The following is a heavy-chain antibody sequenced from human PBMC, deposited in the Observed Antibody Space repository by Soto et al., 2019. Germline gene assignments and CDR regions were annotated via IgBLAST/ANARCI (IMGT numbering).Heavy chain of an antibody. Sequence: ASVKVSCKASGRTFSSYGISWVRQAPGQGLEWMGWISAYNGNTNYAQKLQGRVTMTTDTSTSTAYMELRSLRSDDTAVYYCARVITIAVAGGTSAFDIWGQGTMVTVSS. J-gene: IGHJ3*02. CDR3: ARVITIAVAGGTSAFDI. CDR1: GRTFSSYG. V-gene: IGHV1-18*01. D-gene: IGHD6-19*01. CDR2: ISAYNGNT.